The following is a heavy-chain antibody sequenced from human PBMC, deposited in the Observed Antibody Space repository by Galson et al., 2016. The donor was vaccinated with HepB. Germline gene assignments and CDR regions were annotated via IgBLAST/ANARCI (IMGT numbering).Heavy chain of an antibody. CDR2: ISSSGTDI. CDR1: GFTFSTFS. D-gene: IGHD5-18*01. CDR3: ASDPRQWQRGYNYGFEY. Sequence: SLRLSCAASGFTFSTFSMNWVRQAPGKGLEWVSSISSSGTDIYYADSAKGRFTISRDNAKNTLYLQMHRLRFEDTAVYYCASDPRQWQRGYNYGFEYWGQGTLVSVSS. V-gene: IGHV3-21*01. J-gene: IGHJ4*02.